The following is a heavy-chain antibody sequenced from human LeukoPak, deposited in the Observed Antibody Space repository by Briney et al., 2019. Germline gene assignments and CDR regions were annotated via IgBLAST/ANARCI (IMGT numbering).Heavy chain of an antibody. D-gene: IGHD3-10*01. J-gene: IGHJ3*02. V-gene: IGHV4-61*01. Sequence: PSETLSLTCTVSGGSVSSGSYYWSWIRQPPGKGLEWIGEINHSGSTNYNPSLKSRVTISVDTSKNQFSLKLSSVTAADTAVYYCARGRGAYYYGSGSYRDAFDIWGQGTMVTVSS. CDR3: ARGRGAYYYGSGSYRDAFDI. CDR2: INHSGST. CDR1: GGSVSSGSYY.